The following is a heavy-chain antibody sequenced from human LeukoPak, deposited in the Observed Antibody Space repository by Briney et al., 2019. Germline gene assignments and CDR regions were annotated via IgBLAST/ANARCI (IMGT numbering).Heavy chain of an antibody. D-gene: IGHD3-16*01. J-gene: IGHJ3*02. CDR3: ARGIWDPPPPAFDI. CDR1: GYTFSSYA. CDR2: INTNTWNP. Sequence: ASVKVSCKASGYTFSSYAMNWVRQAPGQGLEWMGWINTNTWNPTYAQGFTGRFVFSLDTSVSTAYLQISSLKAEDTAVYYCARGIWDPPPPAFDIWGQGTMVTVSS. V-gene: IGHV7-4-1*02.